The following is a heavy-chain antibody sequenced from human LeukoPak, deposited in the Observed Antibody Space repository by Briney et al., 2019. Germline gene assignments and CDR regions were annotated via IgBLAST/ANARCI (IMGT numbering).Heavy chain of an antibody. CDR2: INHSGST. D-gene: IGHD1-26*01. Sequence: SETLSLTCAVYGGSFSGYYWSWIRQPPGKGLEWIGEINHSGSTNYNPSLKSRVTISVDTSKNQFSLKLSSVTAADTAVYYCARQLVGATYAYYFDYWGQGTLVTVSS. J-gene: IGHJ4*02. CDR1: GGSFSGYY. CDR3: ARQLVGATYAYYFDY. V-gene: IGHV4-34*01.